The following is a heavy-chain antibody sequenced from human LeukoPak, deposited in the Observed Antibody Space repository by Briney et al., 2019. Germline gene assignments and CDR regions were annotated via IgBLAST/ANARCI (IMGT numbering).Heavy chain of an antibody. CDR1: GGTFSSYA. V-gene: IGHV1-69*05. J-gene: IGHJ3*02. Sequence: GASVKVSCKASGGTFSSYAISWVRQAPGQGLEWMGGIIPIFGTANYAQKFQGRVTITTDESTSTAYMELSSLRSEDTAVYYCARSLWWYPEDAFDIWGQGTMVTVSS. CDR2: IIPIFGTA. CDR3: ARSLWWYPEDAFDI. D-gene: IGHD4-23*01.